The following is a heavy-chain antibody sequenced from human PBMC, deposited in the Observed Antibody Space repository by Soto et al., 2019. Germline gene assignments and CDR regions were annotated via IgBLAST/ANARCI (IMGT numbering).Heavy chain of an antibody. Sequence: QVQLQESGPGLAKPSQTLSLTCTVSGGSISSGGYYWSWIRQHPGKGLEWIGYIYYSGSTYYNPSLKSRVTISVATSKNQFSLKLSSVTAADTAVYYCARERRVFTMVRVATNWFDTVGQGTLVTVSS. V-gene: IGHV4-31*03. CDR1: GGSISSGGYY. CDR3: ARERRVFTMVRVATNWFDT. CDR2: IYYSGST. J-gene: IGHJ5*02. D-gene: IGHD3-10*01.